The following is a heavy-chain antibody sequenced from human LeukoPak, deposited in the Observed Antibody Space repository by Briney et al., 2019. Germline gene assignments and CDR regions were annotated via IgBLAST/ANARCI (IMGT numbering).Heavy chain of an antibody. CDR3: ARRVFYYDSSGNFDY. CDR1: GGSISSSSYY. D-gene: IGHD3-22*01. J-gene: IGHJ4*02. V-gene: IGHV4-39*01. Sequence: TSETLSLTCTVSGGSISSSSYYWGWIRQPPGKGLEWIGSIYYSGSTYYNPSLKSRVTISVDTSKNQFSLKLSSVTAADTAVYYCARRVFYYDSSGNFDYWGQGTPVTVSS. CDR2: IYYSGST.